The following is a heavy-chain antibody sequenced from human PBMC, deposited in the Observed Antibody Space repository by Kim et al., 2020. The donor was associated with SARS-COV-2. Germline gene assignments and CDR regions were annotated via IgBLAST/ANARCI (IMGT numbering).Heavy chain of an antibody. Sequence: KVQGRVTITRDTSASTAYMELSSLRSEDTAVYYCARDVVGSNTIFWGFDPWGQGTLVTVSS. CDR3: ARDVVGSNTIFWGFDP. V-gene: IGHV1-3*01. D-gene: IGHD3-9*01. J-gene: IGHJ5*02.